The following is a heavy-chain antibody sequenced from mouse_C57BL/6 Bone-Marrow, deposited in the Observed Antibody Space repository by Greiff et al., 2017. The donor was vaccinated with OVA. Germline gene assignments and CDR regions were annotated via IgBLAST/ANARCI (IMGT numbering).Heavy chain of an antibody. CDR2: IWSAGST. CDR1: GFSLTSYG. J-gene: IGHJ4*01. V-gene: IGHV2-2*01. D-gene: IGHD1-1*01. Sequence: QVTLKESGPGLVQPSQSLSITCTVSGFSLTSYGVHWVRQSPGKGLEWLGVIWSAGSTAYNAAFISRLSISKDNSKSQVFFKMNSLQAVNTDIYYCDRNGGYYGSHYYAMDYWGQGTSVTVSS. CDR3: DRNGGYYGSHYYAMDY.